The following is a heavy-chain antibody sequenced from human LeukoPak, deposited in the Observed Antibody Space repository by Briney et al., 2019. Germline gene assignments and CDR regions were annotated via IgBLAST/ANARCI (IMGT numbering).Heavy chain of an antibody. J-gene: IGHJ3*02. V-gene: IGHV1-2*02. D-gene: IGHD2-21*02. CDR2: INPHSGGT. CDR1: GYTFSDNY. Sequence: ASVKVPCKASGYTFSDNYIHWVRQAPGQGLEWMGWINPHSGGTNYGENFRGRATLTRDTSISSAYLVLSSLISDDKAVYYCAREFMRVTAFDIWGQGTMVTVSS. CDR3: AREFMRVTAFDI.